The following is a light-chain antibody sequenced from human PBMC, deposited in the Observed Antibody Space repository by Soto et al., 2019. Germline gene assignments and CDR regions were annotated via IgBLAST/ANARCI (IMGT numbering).Light chain of an antibody. J-gene: IGLJ2*01. CDR2: GNS. V-gene: IGLV1-40*01. CDR1: SSNIGAGYD. Sequence: QSVLTQPPSGSGAPGQRVTISCTGSSSNIGAGYDVHWYQQLPGTAPKHLIYGNSNRPSGVPDRSSGSKSGTSASLAITGLQAEDEADYYCQSYDSSLSGVVFGGGTKLTVL. CDR3: QSYDSSLSGVV.